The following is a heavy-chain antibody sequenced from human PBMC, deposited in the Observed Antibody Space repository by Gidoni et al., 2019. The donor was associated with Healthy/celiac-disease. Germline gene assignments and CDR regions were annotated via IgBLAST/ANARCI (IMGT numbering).Heavy chain of an antibody. CDR3: ARSDDSSGYSLGY. Sequence: QMQLVQSGAEVKKTGSSVKVSCKASGYTFTYRYLHWVRQAPGQALEWMGWITPFNGNTNYAQKFQDRVTITRDRSMSTAYMELSSLRSEDTAMYYCARSDDSSGYSLGYWGQGTLVTVSS. D-gene: IGHD3-22*01. J-gene: IGHJ4*02. V-gene: IGHV1-45*02. CDR2: ITPFNGNT. CDR1: GYTFTYRY.